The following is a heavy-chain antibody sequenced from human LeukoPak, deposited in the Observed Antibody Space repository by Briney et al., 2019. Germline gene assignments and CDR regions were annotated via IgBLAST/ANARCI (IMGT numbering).Heavy chain of an antibody. Sequence: PSGTLSLTCAVSGGSISSSNWWSWVRQPPGKGLEWIGEIYHSGSTNYNPSLKSRVTISVDKSKNQFSLKLSSVTAADTAVYYCARDGYYGSGSYYYWGQGTLVTVSS. CDR3: ARDGYYGSGSYYY. CDR2: IYHSGST. CDR1: GGSISSSNW. D-gene: IGHD3-10*01. J-gene: IGHJ4*02. V-gene: IGHV4-4*02.